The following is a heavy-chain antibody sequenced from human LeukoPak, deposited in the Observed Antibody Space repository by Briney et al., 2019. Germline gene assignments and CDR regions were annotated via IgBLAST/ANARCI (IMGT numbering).Heavy chain of an antibody. Sequence: GGSLRLSCAASGFTFSSYGMHWVRQAPGKGLEWVAVIWYDGSNKYYADSVKGRFTISRDNSKNTLYLQMNSLRAEDTAVYYCAGAAKPGVVSTFDYGAREPRVTVS. J-gene: IGHJ4*02. V-gene: IGHV3-33*01. D-gene: IGHD1-14*01. CDR3: AGAAKPGVVSTFDY. CDR2: IWYDGSNK. CDR1: GFTFSSYG.